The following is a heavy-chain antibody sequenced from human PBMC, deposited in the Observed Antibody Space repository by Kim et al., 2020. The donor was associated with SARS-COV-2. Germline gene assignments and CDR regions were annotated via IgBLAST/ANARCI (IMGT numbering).Heavy chain of an antibody. CDR3: ARPTDYYDSRALEG. D-gene: IGHD3-22*01. V-gene: IGHV1-69*01. Sequence: ATKFQGRVTITADESTSTAYMELSSLRSEDTAVYYCARPTDYYDSRALEGWGQGTLVTVSS. J-gene: IGHJ4*02.